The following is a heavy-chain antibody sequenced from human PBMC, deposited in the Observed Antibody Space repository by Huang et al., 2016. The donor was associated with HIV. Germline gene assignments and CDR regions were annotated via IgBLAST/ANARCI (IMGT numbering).Heavy chain of an antibody. Sequence: QLQLQESGPGPVKPSATLSLTCSVSGGSISGSRYYWGWIRQPPGKGLEGIGSIYYRGDGHYSPSLKSRVTISVDTSKNQFSLKLSSVTAADTAVYYCARGQSGPSQWLASLGNYYYYMDVWGKGTTVTVSS. CDR1: GGSISGSRYY. CDR2: IYYRGDG. CDR3: ARGQSGPSQWLASLGNYYYYMDV. D-gene: IGHD6-19*01. V-gene: IGHV4-39*01. J-gene: IGHJ6*03.